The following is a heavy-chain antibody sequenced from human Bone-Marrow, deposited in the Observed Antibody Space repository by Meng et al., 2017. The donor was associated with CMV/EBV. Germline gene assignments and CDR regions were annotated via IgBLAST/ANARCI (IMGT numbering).Heavy chain of an antibody. CDR3: ARDGGYYGSSGNYYDV. V-gene: IGHV3-74*01. CDR1: GFTFRSYW. CDR2: INSDGSSI. J-gene: IGHJ4*02. D-gene: IGHD3-22*01. Sequence: LSLTCAGSGFTFRSYWMHWVRQAPGKGLLWVSRINSDGSSISYADSLRGRLTISRDNAKNTLYLQMNSLRPEDTAVYYCARDGGYYGSSGNYYDVWGQGTLVTVSS.